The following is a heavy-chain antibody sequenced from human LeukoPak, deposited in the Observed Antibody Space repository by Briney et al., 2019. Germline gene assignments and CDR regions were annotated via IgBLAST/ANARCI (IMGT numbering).Heavy chain of an antibody. V-gene: IGHV4-59*01. CDR1: GGSISTYY. J-gene: IGHJ5*02. CDR2: IYYSGNS. Sequence: SETLSLTCTVSGGSISTYYWSWIRQPPGKGLEWIGYIYYSGNSNYNPSLKSRVTISVDTSKNQCSLKLSSVTAADTAVYYCAGLGASGNGYLSWFDPWGQGTLVTVSS. D-gene: IGHD3-22*01. CDR3: AGLGASGNGYLSWFDP.